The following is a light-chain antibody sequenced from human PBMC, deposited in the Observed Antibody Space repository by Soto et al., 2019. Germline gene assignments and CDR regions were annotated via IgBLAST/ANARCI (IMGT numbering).Light chain of an antibody. J-gene: IGKJ5*01. Sequence: AIRMTQSASSLSASTGDRVTITCRASQGISSYLAWYQQKPGKAPKLLIYAASTLQSGVPSRFSGSGSGTDFTLTISCLQSEDFATYYCQQYYSYPQVTFGQGTRLEIK. V-gene: IGKV1-8*01. CDR2: AAS. CDR3: QQYYSYPQVT. CDR1: QGISSY.